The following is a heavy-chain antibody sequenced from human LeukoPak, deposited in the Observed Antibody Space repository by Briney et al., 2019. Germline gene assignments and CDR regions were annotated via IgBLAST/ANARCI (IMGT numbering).Heavy chain of an antibody. D-gene: IGHD4-17*01. CDR3: ARDLTPGMDV. CDR2: ISGSGGRT. J-gene: IGHJ6*02. CDR1: GFTFSNYA. Sequence: GGSLRLSCAASGFTFSNYAMTWVRQAPGKGLEWVSGISGSGGRTYYADSVNGRFTISRDNAKNTLYLQMNSLRAEDTAVYYCARDLTPGMDVWGQGTTVTVSS. V-gene: IGHV3-23*01.